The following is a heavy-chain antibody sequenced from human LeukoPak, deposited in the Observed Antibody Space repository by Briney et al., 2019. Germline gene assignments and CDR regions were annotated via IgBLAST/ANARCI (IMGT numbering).Heavy chain of an antibody. Sequence: GGSLRLSCAASGFTFSGYAMSWVRQAPGQGLEWGSAISGSGGSTYYADSVKGRFTISRDNSKNTLYLQMNSLRAEDTAVYYCATTYGDYVFDYWGQGTLVTVSS. J-gene: IGHJ4*02. CDR1: GFTFSGYA. V-gene: IGHV3-23*01. D-gene: IGHD4-17*01. CDR3: ATTYGDYVFDY. CDR2: ISGSGGST.